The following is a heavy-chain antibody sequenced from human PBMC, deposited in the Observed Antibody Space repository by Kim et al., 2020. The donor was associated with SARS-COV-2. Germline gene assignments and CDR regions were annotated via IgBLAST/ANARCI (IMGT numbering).Heavy chain of an antibody. D-gene: IGHD1-26*01. CDR2: VNPSGDST. CDR3: AKDSGSFSTDY. J-gene: IGHJ4*02. CDR1: GYTFTSYY. V-gene: IGHV1-46*01. Sequence: ASVKVSCKASGYTFTSYYMHWVRQAPGQGLEWKGIVNPSGDSTSYAQKIQGRVTVTRDTSTSTVYMELSSLRSEDTAVYYCAKDSGSFSTDYWGQGTLVTVSS.